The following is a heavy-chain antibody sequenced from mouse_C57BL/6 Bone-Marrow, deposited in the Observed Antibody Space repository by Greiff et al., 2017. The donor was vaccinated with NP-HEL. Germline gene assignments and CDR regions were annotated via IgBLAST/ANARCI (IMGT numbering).Heavy chain of an antibody. Sequence: QVQLKESGPELVKPGASVKISCKASGYAFSSSWMNWVKQRPGKGLEWIGRIYPGDGDTNYNGKFKGKATLTADKSSSTAYMQLSSLTSEDSAVYFCARQRLRRSWFAYWGQGTLVTVSA. J-gene: IGHJ3*01. CDR2: IYPGDGDT. CDR1: GYAFSSSW. V-gene: IGHV1-82*01. D-gene: IGHD2-4*01. CDR3: ARQRLRRSWFAY.